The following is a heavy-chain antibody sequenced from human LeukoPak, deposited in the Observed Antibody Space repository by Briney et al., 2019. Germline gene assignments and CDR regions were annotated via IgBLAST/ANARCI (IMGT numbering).Heavy chain of an antibody. D-gene: IGHD5-24*01. CDR2: IYYSGST. Sequence: SETLSLTFTVSVASMTNYYWAWIRQPPGKGLEWIGYIYYSGSTNYNPSLKSRVTLSVDTSKNQFSLKLSSVTAADTAVYYCARGNGYNYYWGQGTLVTVSS. J-gene: IGHJ4*02. CDR1: VASMTNYY. CDR3: ARGNGYNYY. V-gene: IGHV4-59*01.